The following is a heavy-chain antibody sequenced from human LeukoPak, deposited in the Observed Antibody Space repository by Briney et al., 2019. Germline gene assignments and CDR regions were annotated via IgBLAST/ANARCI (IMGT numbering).Heavy chain of an antibody. J-gene: IGHJ4*02. Sequence: GGSLRLSCTASGFTFGDYAMSWFRQAPGKGLEWVGFIRSKAYGGTTEYAASVKGRFTISRVDSKSIAYLQMNSLKTEDTAVYYCTRGTIFGVVMPDYWGQGTLVTVSS. V-gene: IGHV3-49*03. D-gene: IGHD3-3*01. CDR2: IRSKAYGGTT. CDR3: TRGTIFGVVMPDY. CDR1: GFTFGDYA.